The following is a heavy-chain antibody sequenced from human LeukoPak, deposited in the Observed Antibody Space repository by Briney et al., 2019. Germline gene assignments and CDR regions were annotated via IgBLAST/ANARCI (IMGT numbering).Heavy chain of an antibody. CDR3: ARVVESGSYIPVVENYYYMDV. CDR1: GGSFSGYY. J-gene: IGHJ6*03. D-gene: IGHD3-10*01. V-gene: IGHV4-34*01. CDR2: INHSGST. Sequence: PSETLSLTCAVYGGSFSGYYWSWIRQPPGKGLEWIGEINHSGSTNYNPSLKSRVTISVDTSKNQFSLKLSSVTAADTAVYYCARVVESGSYIPVVENYYYMDVWGKGTTVTVSS.